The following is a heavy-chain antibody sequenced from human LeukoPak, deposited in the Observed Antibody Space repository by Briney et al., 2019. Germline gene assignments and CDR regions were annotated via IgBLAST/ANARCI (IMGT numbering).Heavy chain of an antibody. V-gene: IGHV4-59*08. CDR1: GGSIGTYY. Sequence: PSETLSLTCTVSGGSIGTYYWSWVRQSPGTGLEWIGYIYVTGTRYNPYLPSRVTISVDRSRNQIFLKMTSVTAADTAVYYFARHSGGGIEDMDVWGRGTKVTVSS. CDR2: IYVTGT. CDR3: ARHSGGGIEDMDV. D-gene: IGHD3-16*02. J-gene: IGHJ6*03.